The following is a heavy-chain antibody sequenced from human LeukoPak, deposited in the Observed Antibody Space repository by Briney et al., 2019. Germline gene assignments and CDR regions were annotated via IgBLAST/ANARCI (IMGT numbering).Heavy chain of an antibody. CDR2: IKQDGSEK. V-gene: IGHV3-7*01. Sequence: GGSLRLSCAASGFTFSSYWMSWVRQAPGKGLEWVANIKQDGSEKYYVDSVKGRFTISRDNAKNSLYLQMNSLRAEDTAAYYCARVWGYYYDSSGYFDYWGQGTLVTVSS. J-gene: IGHJ4*02. D-gene: IGHD3-22*01. CDR3: ARVWGYYYDSSGYFDY. CDR1: GFTFSSYW.